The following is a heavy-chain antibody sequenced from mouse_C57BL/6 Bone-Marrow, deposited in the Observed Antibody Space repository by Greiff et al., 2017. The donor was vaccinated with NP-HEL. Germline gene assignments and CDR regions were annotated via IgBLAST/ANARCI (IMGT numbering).Heavy chain of an antibody. V-gene: IGHV1-72*01. J-gene: IGHJ2*01. D-gene: IGHD1-1*01. Sequence: QVQLQQSGAELVKPGASVKLSCKASGYTFTSYWMHWVKQRPGRGLEWIGRTDPNSGGTKYNEKFKSKATLTVDKPSSTAYMQLSSLTSEDSAVYYCARITTVVAPDYWGQGTTLTVSS. CDR1: GYTFTSYW. CDR3: ARITTVVAPDY. CDR2: TDPNSGGT.